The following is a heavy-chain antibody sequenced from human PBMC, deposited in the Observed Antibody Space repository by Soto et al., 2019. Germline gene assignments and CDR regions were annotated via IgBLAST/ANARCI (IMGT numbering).Heavy chain of an antibody. CDR2: VIPIFSIV. CDR1: GGTFSNSP. J-gene: IGHJ4*02. CDR3: ARGRTIFGVVNFDY. D-gene: IGHD3-3*01. Sequence: QVQLVQSGAEVKRPGSSVKVSCKASGGTFSNSPIAWVRLAPGQGIEWMGGVIPIFSIVKYAQKFQGRVTFTADDSTSTAYMELSSLTSEDTAVYYCARGRTIFGVVNFDYWGQGTLVTVSS. V-gene: IGHV1-69*01.